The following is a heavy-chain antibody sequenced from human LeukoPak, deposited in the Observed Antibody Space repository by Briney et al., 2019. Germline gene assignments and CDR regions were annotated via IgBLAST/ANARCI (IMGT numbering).Heavy chain of an antibody. V-gene: IGHV1-69*05. D-gene: IGHD3-3*01. CDR2: IIPIFGTA. J-gene: IGHJ4*02. Sequence: SVKVSCKASGYTFTSYDINWVRQATGQGLEWMGGIIPIFGTANYAQKFQGRVTITTDESTSTAYMELSSLRSEDTAVYYCARAPGITWDLWYWGQGTLVTVSS. CDR1: GYTFTSYD. CDR3: ARAPGITWDLWY.